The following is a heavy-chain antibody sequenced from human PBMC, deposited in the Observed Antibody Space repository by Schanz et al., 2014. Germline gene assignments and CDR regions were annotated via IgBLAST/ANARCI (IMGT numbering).Heavy chain of an antibody. J-gene: IGHJ4*02. CDR2: IKEDGSVK. CDR3: VSQTGSPNY. V-gene: IGHV3-7*02. D-gene: IGHD6-13*01. CDR1: GITFSSHS. Sequence: EVQLVESGGGLVQPGGSLRLSCAASGITFSSHSFNWVRQAPGKGLEWVANIKEDGSVKDYVDSVKGRFTISRDNAKRSLFLQMNSLRVEDTAVYFCVSQTGSPNYWGQGTLVTVSS.